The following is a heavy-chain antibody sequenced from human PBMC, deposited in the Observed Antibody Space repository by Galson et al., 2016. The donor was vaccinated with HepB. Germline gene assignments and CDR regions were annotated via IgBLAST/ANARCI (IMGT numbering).Heavy chain of an antibody. J-gene: IGHJ4*02. CDR2: INTDTGNP. CDR3: VRGRSSTDWRDY. CDR1: GYLFTTYG. Sequence: SVKVSCKASGYLFTTYGISWVRQAPGQGLEWLGWINTDTGNPTYAQGFTGRFVFSFDTAAPTAYLQINNLKDEDSARYYCVRGRSSTDWRDYWGQGTLVTVSS. V-gene: IGHV7-4-1*02. D-gene: IGHD2-2*01.